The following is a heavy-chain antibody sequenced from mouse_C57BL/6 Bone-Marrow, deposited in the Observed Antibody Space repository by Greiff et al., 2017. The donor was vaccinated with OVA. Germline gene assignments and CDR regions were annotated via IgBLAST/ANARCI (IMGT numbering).Heavy chain of an antibody. Sequence: VQLQESGAELARPGASVTLSCKASGYTFTSYGISWVKQRTGQGLEWIGEIYPRSGNTYYNEKFKGKATLTADKSSSTAYMELRSLTSEDSAVDFGARNSNYGAWFAYWGQGTLVTVAA. CDR1: GYTFTSYG. J-gene: IGHJ3*01. D-gene: IGHD2-5*01. V-gene: IGHV1-81*01. CDR3: ARNSNYGAWFAY. CDR2: IYPRSGNT.